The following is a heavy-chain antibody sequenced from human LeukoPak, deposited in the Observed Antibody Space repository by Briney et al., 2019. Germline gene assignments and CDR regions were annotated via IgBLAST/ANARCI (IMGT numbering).Heavy chain of an antibody. CDR1: GFTFSSYW. V-gene: IGHV3-74*01. CDR2: LNSDGSST. J-gene: IGHJ4*02. D-gene: IGHD1-7*01. Sequence: GGSLRLSCAASGFTFSSYWMHWVRQAPGKGLVWVSRLNSDGSSTSYADSVKGRFTISRDNAETTPHLQMNNLSAEDTAVYYCAGASNRNSINFDYWGQGALVTVSS. CDR3: AGASNRNSINFDY.